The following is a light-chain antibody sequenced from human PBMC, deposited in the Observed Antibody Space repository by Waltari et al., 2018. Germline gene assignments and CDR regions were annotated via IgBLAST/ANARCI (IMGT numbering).Light chain of an antibody. CDR3: QSYDSSLRGV. J-gene: IGLJ1*01. Sequence: QSVLTQPPSVSGAPGQRVTISCTGSSSNIGAGSDVHWYQHLPGTAPKPLIYGNNKRPAGVPDRFAASKSGTSASLAIPGLQAEDEADYYCQSYDSSLRGVFGSGTKVTVL. CDR1: SSNIGAGSD. V-gene: IGLV1-40*01. CDR2: GNN.